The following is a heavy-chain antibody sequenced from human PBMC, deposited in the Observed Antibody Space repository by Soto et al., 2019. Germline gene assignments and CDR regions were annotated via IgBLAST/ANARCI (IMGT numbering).Heavy chain of an antibody. CDR2: IYHSGGT. D-gene: IGHD1-26*01. CDR3: ARDTTSGSFWDY. CDR1: GGSISTYY. J-gene: IGHJ4*02. Sequence: QVQLQESGPGLVKPSETLSLTCTVSGGSISTYYWSWVRQPPGKGLEWIGYIYHSGGTSYNPSLKRRVTISVDTSKNQFSLKLSSVTAADTAVYYCARDTTSGSFWDYWGQGALVTVSS. V-gene: IGHV4-59*01.